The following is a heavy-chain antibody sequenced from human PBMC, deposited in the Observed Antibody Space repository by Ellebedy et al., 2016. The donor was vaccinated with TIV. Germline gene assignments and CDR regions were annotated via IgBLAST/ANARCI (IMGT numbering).Heavy chain of an antibody. D-gene: IGHD4-17*01. CDR2: ISAYNGDA. CDR1: GYTFTDYG. J-gene: IGHJ1*01. V-gene: IGHV1-18*04. CDR3: ARGDYGDFSQYFQH. Sequence: ASVKVSCKASGYTFTDYGINWVRQAPGQGLEWMGWISAYNGDANYAQKFQGRVTLTTDTSTSTVHMELRSPRSDDTAVYYCARGDYGDFSQYFQHWGQGTLVTVSS.